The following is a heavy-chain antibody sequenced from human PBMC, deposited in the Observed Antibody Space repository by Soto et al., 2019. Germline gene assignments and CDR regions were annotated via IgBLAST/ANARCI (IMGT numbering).Heavy chain of an antibody. J-gene: IGHJ4*02. CDR2: ISSSSSYI. V-gene: IGHV3-21*01. D-gene: IGHD3-9*01. CDR1: GFTFSSYS. Sequence: EVQLVESGGGLVKPGGSLRLSCAASGFTFSSYSMNWVRQAPGKRLEWVSSISSSSSYIYYADSVKGRVTISRDNAKNSLYVQINSLSAEDTAVYHCARDRQYYFILTGDYRPVGYWVQGSLVTVSS. CDR3: ARDRQYYFILTGDYRPVGY.